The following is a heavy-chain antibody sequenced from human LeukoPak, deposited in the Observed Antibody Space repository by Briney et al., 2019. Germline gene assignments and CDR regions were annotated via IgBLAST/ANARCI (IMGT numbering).Heavy chain of an antibody. J-gene: IGHJ4*02. CDR3: ARGSSGWLRFDY. CDR1: GGSINSGGYY. Sequence: SQTLSLTCTVSGGSINSGGYYCSWIRQHPGKGLEWIGYIYYSGNTYYNPSLKSRITISLDTSKNQFYLKLSSVTAADTAVYYCARGSSGWLRFDYWGQGTLVTVSS. D-gene: IGHD6-19*01. CDR2: IYYSGNT. V-gene: IGHV4-31*03.